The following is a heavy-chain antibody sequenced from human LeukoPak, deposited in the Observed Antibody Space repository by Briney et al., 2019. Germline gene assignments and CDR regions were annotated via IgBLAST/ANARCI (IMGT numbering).Heavy chain of an antibody. CDR2: INSDGSTT. D-gene: IGHD6-13*01. CDR3: ARPMSIATAGDYYYGLDV. V-gene: IGHV3-74*01. Sequence: PGGSLRLSCAASGFTLSRYWMHWVRRAPGKGLVWVSRINSDGSTTTYADSVEGRLTISRDNAKNTLYLQMNSLRAADTAVYFCARPMSIATAGDYYYGLDVWGQGTTVTVSS. J-gene: IGHJ6*02. CDR1: GFTLSRYW.